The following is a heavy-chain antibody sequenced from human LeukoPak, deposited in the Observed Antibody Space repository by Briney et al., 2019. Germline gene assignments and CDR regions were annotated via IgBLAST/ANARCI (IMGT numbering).Heavy chain of an antibody. V-gene: IGHV4-59*01. Sequence: SETLSLTCTVSGGSISSYYWSWIRQPPGKGLEWTGYIYYSGSTNYNPSLKSRVTISVDTSKNQFSLKLSSVTATDTAVYYCARGGSGGDCSAFDYWGQGTLVTVSS. CDR2: IYYSGST. CDR1: GGSISSYY. CDR3: ARGGSGGDCSAFDY. D-gene: IGHD2-21*02. J-gene: IGHJ4*02.